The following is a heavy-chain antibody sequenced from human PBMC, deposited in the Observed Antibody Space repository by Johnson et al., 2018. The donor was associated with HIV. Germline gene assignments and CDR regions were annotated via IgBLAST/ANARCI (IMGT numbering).Heavy chain of an antibody. CDR2: ISYDGSNK. D-gene: IGHD3-16*01. V-gene: IGHV3-30-3*02. Sequence: QVQLVESGGRVVQPGRSLRLSCAASGFTFSSYAMHWVRQAPGKGLEWVAVISYDGSNKYYADSVKGRFTISRANSRNTLYLQMNSLRAEDTAVYYCAKKGGHYFTSHDAFDIWGQGTVVTVSS. CDR3: AKKGGHYFTSHDAFDI. CDR1: GFTFSSYA. J-gene: IGHJ3*02.